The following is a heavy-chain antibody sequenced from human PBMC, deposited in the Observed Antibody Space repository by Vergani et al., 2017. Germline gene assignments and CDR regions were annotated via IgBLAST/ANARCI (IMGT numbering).Heavy chain of an antibody. Sequence: EVQLLESGGSLKPPGGSVRLSCAASGFTFSTYAMHWVRQAPGKGLEWVSALTGGGVSTYYADSFKGRFIISRDNSRDTLYLQMNSLRPEDTATNYCLKDAGSYENFFDSWGQGTLVTVSS. V-gene: IGHV3-23*01. D-gene: IGHD1-26*01. J-gene: IGHJ4*02. CDR1: GFTFSTYA. CDR3: LKDAGSYENFFDS. CDR2: LTGGGVST.